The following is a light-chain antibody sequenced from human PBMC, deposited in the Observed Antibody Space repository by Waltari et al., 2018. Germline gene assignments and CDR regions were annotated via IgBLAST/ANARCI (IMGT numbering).Light chain of an antibody. CDR3: QHYNKWPPA. CDR2: CAS. Sequence: EIVMTQSPVTLSVSPGERATLSCRASQTVSNNLAWYQQKPGQAPRLLIYCASTRATGIPARFSGSGSGTDFTLTISSLQSEDFAVYQCQHYNKWPPAFGQGTKVEIK. J-gene: IGKJ1*01. V-gene: IGKV3-15*01. CDR1: QTVSNN.